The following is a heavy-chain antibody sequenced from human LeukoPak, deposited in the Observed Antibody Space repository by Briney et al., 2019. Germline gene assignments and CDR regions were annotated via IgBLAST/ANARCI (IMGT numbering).Heavy chain of an antibody. CDR3: AKVRGCSSTSCPHAFDI. D-gene: IGHD2-2*01. CDR1: GFTVSSNY. J-gene: IGHJ3*02. V-gene: IGHV3-53*01. Sequence: PGGSLRLSCAAPGFTVSSNYMSWVRQAPGKGLEWVSVIYSGGGTYYADSVKGRFTISRDNSKNTLYLQMNSLRAEDTAVYYCAKVRGCSSTSCPHAFDIWGQGTMVTVSS. CDR2: IYSGGGT.